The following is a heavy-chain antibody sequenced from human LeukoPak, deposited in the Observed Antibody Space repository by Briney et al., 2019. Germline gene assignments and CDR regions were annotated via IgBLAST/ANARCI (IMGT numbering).Heavy chain of an antibody. D-gene: IGHD3-3*01. J-gene: IGHJ6*02. CDR2: IYYSGST. Sequence: PSETLSLTCTVSGGSISSYYWSWIRQPPGKGLEWIGYIYYSGSTNYNPSLKSRVTISVDTSKNQFSLKLSSVTAADTAVYYCARAGHYDFWSGYYYYYYGMDVWGQGTTVTVSS. V-gene: IGHV4-59*01. CDR3: ARAGHYDFWSGYYYYYYGMDV. CDR1: GGSISSYY.